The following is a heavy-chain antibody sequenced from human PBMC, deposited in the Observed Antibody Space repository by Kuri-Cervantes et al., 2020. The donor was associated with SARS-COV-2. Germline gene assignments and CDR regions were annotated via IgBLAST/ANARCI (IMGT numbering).Heavy chain of an antibody. CDR2: TYYRSKWYN. CDR1: GDSVSSNSAA. Sequence: SQTLSLTCAISGDSVSSNSAAWNWIRQSPSRGLEWLGRTYYRSKWYNDYAVSVKSRITINPDTSKNQFSLQLSSVTPEDTAVYYRARDVSGYSSSWYGPYYFDYWGQGTLVTVSS. V-gene: IGHV6-1*01. CDR3: ARDVSGYSSSWYGPYYFDY. J-gene: IGHJ4*02. D-gene: IGHD6-13*01.